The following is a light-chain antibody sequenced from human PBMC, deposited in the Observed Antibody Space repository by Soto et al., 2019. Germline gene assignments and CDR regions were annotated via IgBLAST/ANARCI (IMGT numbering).Light chain of an antibody. Sequence: EIVMTQSPATLSVSPGERATLSCRASQSIGSNLAWYQQKPGQAPRLLIYGASTRATDIPARFSGSGSGTEFALTISSLQSEDFAVYYCQQYNNWQTFGQGTKVDI. J-gene: IGKJ2*01. CDR2: GAS. CDR1: QSIGSN. CDR3: QQYNNWQT. V-gene: IGKV3D-15*01.